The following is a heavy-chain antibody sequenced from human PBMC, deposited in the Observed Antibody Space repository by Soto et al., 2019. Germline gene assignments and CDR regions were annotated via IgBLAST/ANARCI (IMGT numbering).Heavy chain of an antibody. CDR2: IYHSGST. V-gene: IGHV4-4*02. Sequence: SETLSLTCVVSGNSISTTNWWSWVRQSPGKGLEWIGEIYHSGSTNYNPSLKSRVTIPVDKSKNQLSLKLSSVTAADTAVYYCARDVGYHYDGSPSGQFDFWGQGTLVTVSS. CDR1: GNSISTTNW. CDR3: ARDVGYHYDGSPSGQFDF. J-gene: IGHJ4*02. D-gene: IGHD3-22*01.